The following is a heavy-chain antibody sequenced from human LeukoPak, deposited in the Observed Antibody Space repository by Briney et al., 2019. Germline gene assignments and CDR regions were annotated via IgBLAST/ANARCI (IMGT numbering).Heavy chain of an antibody. V-gene: IGHV3-33*08. D-gene: IGHD6-13*01. CDR2: IWYDGSNK. Sequence: GGSLRLSCAASGFTFSSYAMHWVRQAPGKGLEWVAIIWYDGSNKYYSDSVKGRFTISRDNSKNTLFLQMSSLRAEDTAVYYCARDFRYSSTYYFDYWGQGTLVTVSS. J-gene: IGHJ4*02. CDR3: ARDFRYSSTYYFDY. CDR1: GFTFSSYA.